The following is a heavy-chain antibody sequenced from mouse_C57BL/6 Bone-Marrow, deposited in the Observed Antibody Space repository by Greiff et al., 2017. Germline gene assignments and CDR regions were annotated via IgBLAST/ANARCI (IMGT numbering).Heavy chain of an antibody. V-gene: IGHV1-64*01. CDR2: IHPNSGST. J-gene: IGHJ2*01. D-gene: IGHD2-4*01. CDR3: ARLGDYDGGFDY. CDR1: GYTFTSYW. Sequence: VQLQQPGAELVKPGASVKLSCKASGYTFTSYWMHWVKQRPGQGLEWIGMIHPNSGSTNYNEKFKSKATLTVDKSSSTAYMQLSSLTSEDSAVYYCARLGDYDGGFDYWGQGTTLTVSS.